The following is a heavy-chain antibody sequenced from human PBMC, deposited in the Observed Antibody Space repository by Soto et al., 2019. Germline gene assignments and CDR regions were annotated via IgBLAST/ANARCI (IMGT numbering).Heavy chain of an antibody. J-gene: IGHJ4*02. D-gene: IGHD7-27*01. CDR2: IYNNGNT. CDR3: ERTVMPVGNLAAFDN. V-gene: IGHV4-61*01. CDR1: GGSVSSVKYF. Sequence: QMQLQESGPGLVKPSETLSLTCNVSGGSVSSVKYFWSWIRQPPGKGLEWIAYIYNNGNTNYNPSRKSRATISVDPSKNQCSLKLTSVTAADSAVYFWERTVMPVGNLAAFDNWGQGVLVTVSS.